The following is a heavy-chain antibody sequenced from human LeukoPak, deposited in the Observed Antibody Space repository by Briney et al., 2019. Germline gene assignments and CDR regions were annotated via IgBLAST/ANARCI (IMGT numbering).Heavy chain of an antibody. V-gene: IGHV1-46*01. CDR2: INPSGGST. Sequence: ASVKVSCKASGYTFTSYYMHWVRQAPGQGLEWMGIINPSGGSTSYAQKFQGRVTMTRDTSTSTVYMELGSLRSEDTAVYYCARDGDYGDYVVGGPWRYWGQGTLVTVSS. CDR3: ARDGDYGDYVVGGPWRY. CDR1: GYTFTSYY. J-gene: IGHJ4*02. D-gene: IGHD4-17*01.